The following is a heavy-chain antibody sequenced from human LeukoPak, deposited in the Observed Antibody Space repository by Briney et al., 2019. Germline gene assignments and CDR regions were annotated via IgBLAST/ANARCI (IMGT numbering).Heavy chain of an antibody. CDR2: INPSVGST. D-gene: IGHD6-19*01. J-gene: IGHJ6*02. CDR3: ARDLRSSGWKDYYYYGMDV. V-gene: IGHV1-46*01. CDR1: GYTFTSYY. Sequence: ASVKVSCKASGYTFTSYYMHWVRQAPGQGLEWMGIINPSVGSTSYAQKFQGRVTMTRDTSTSTVYMELSSLRSEDTAVYYCARDLRSSGWKDYYYYGMDVWGQGTTVTVSS.